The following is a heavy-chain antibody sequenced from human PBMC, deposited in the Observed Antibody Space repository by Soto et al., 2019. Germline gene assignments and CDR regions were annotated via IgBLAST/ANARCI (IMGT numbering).Heavy chain of an antibody. CDR1: GYTFTRYD. CDR2: ISGYNGDT. V-gene: IGHV1-18*01. CDR3: AKNGQPAYCYDGLDV. J-gene: IGHJ6*02. Sequence: QGHLVQSGAEVKKPGASVKVSCKASGYTFTRYDISWVRQAPGQGLEWMGWISGYNGDTNYAQNLQDRVTMTIDTSANTAYTELRSLTSADTAVYYCAKNGQPAYCYDGLDVWCQGTTVTVSS. D-gene: IGHD2-2*01.